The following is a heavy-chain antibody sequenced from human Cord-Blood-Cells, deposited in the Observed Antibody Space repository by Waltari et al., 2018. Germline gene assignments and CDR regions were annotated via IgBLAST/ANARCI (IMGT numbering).Heavy chain of an antibody. J-gene: IGHJ4*02. CDR1: GGSFSGYS. Sequence: QVQLQQWGAGLLKPSETLSPTCAVSGGSFSGYSWTWIRQPPGKGLEWLGEINHSGSTNYNPSLKSRVTISVDTSKNQFSLKLSSVTAADTAVYYCARVNTSCYDYWGQGTLVTVSS. D-gene: IGHD2-2*01. CDR2: INHSGST. V-gene: IGHV4-34*01. CDR3: ARVNTSCYDY.